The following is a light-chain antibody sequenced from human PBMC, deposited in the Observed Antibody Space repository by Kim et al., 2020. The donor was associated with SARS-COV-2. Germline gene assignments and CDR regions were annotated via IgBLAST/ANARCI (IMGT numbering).Light chain of an antibody. CDR2: GKN. CDR1: SLRSYY. J-gene: IGLJ2*01. CDR3: NSRDSNDNVV. V-gene: IGLV3-19*01. Sequence: VAVGQTVRTTCQGDSLRSYYATWYQQKPGQAPIVVIYGKNNRPSGIPDRFSGSSSGNTASLTITGTQAGDEAEYYCNSRDSNDNVVFGGGTQLTVL.